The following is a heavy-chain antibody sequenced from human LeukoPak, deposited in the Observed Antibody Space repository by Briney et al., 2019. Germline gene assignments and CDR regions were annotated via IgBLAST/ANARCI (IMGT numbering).Heavy chain of an antibody. CDR2: MNPNSGNT. J-gene: IGHJ5*02. V-gene: IGHV1-8*01. D-gene: IGHD5-12*01. CDR3: ARRNVDIVAPGGDWFDP. Sequence: ASVKVSCKASGYTFTSYDINWVRQATGQGLEWMGWMNPNSGNTGYAQKFQGRVTATRNTSISTAYMELSSLRSEDTAVYYCARRNVDIVAPGGDWFDPWGQGTLVTVSS. CDR1: GYTFTSYD.